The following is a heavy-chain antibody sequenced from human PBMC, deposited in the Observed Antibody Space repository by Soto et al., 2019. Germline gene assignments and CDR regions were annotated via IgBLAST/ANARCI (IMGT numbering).Heavy chain of an antibody. CDR2: IIPIFGTA. CDR3: ARSSGVSLAWFDP. Sequence: AAPVKVSCKASGGTVSSYSMSWVRQTPGQGLEWMGGIIPIFGTANYAQKFQGRVTITADESTSTAYMELSSLRSEDTAVYYCARSSGVSLAWFDPWGQGSLVTVS. J-gene: IGHJ5*02. D-gene: IGHD6-19*01. V-gene: IGHV1-69*13. CDR1: GGTVSSYS.